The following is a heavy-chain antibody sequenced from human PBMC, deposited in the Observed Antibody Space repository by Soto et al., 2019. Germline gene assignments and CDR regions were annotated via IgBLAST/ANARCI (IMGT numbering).Heavy chain of an antibody. V-gene: IGHV3-48*01. D-gene: IGHD6-13*01. CDR3: AADWLGIAAAGTYYYYGMDV. CDR2: ISSSSSTI. CDR1: GFTFSSYS. Sequence: GGSLRLSCAASGFTFSSYSMNWVRQAPGKGLEWVSYISSSSSTIYYADSVKGRFTISRDNAKNSLYLQMNSLRSEDTAVYYCAADWLGIAAAGTYYYYGMDVWGQGTTVTAP. J-gene: IGHJ6*02.